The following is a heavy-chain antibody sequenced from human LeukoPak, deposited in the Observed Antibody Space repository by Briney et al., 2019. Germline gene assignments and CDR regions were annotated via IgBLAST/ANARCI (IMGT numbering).Heavy chain of an antibody. D-gene: IGHD2-8*01. Sequence: SSETLSLTCTVSGYSISSGYYWGWTRQPPGKGLEWIGSIYHSGSTYYNPSLKSRVTISVDTSKNQFSLKLSSVTAADTAVYYCARDLRYCTNGVCYRGSDAFDIWGQGTMVTVSS. J-gene: IGHJ3*02. CDR1: GYSISSGYY. CDR2: IYHSGST. CDR3: ARDLRYCTNGVCYRGSDAFDI. V-gene: IGHV4-38-2*02.